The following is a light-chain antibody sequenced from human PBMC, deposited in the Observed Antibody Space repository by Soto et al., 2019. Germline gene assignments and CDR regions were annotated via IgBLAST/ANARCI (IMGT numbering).Light chain of an antibody. CDR3: SSFAGSGTAYFV. CDR2: EVS. Sequence: QSVLTQPASVSGSPGQSITISCTGTSSDVGGYNYVSWYQRVPGKTPKLMIYEVSNRPSGVSNRFSGSKSGNTASLTISGLQSEDEADYYCSSFAGSGTAYFVFGTGTKVTVL. V-gene: IGLV2-14*01. CDR1: SSDVGGYNY. J-gene: IGLJ1*01.